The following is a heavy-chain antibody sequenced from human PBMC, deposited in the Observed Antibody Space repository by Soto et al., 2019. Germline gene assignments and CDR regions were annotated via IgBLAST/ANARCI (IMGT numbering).Heavy chain of an antibody. V-gene: IGHV4-59*12. D-gene: IGHD6-19*01. J-gene: IGHJ6*02. CDR2: IYYSGST. Sequence: SETLSLTCTVSGGSISSYYWSWIRQPPGKGLEWIGYIYYSGSTYYNPSLKSRVTISVDTSKNQFSLKLSSVTAANTAVYYCARASSGWGYYYGMDVWGQGTPVTVSS. CDR1: GGSISSYY. CDR3: ARASSGWGYYYGMDV.